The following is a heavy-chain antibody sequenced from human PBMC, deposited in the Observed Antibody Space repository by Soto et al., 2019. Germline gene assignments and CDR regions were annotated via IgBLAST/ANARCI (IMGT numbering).Heavy chain of an antibody. CDR2: INSDGSST. J-gene: IGHJ6*02. CDR3: ARERAGWNVPYYYYGMDV. V-gene: IGHV3-74*01. CDR1: GFTFSSYW. D-gene: IGHD1-1*01. Sequence: GGSLRLSCAASGFTFSSYWMHWVRQAPGKGLVWVSRINSDGSSTSYADSVKGRFTISRDNAKNTLYLQMNSLRAEDTAVYYCARERAGWNVPYYYYGMDVWGQGTTVTVSS.